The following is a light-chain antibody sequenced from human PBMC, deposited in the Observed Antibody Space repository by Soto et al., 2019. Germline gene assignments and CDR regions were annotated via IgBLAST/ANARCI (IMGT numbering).Light chain of an antibody. Sequence: DIQMTQSPSSLSASVGDRVTITCRASQSIASYLNWFQQKPGKALRLLIYAASSLQSGVPSRFSGSGSGTDFTLTISSLQPEDFATYYCQQSSNSPMYTFGQGTKLYIK. CDR3: QQSSNSPMYT. V-gene: IGKV1-39*01. CDR1: QSIASY. CDR2: AAS. J-gene: IGKJ2*01.